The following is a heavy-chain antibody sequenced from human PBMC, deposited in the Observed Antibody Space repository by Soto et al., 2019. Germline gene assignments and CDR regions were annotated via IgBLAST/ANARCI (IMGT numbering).Heavy chain of an antibody. J-gene: IGHJ6*03. CDR3: ARHIGYDGGYYYYYMDV. CDR2: IYSGGST. V-gene: IGHV3-66*04. D-gene: IGHD5-12*01. Sequence: GSLRLSCAASGFTVSSNYMSWVRQAPGKGLEWVSVIYSGGSTYYADSVKGRFTISRDNSKNTLYLQMNSLRAEDTAVYYCARHIGYDGGYYYYYMDVWGKGTTVTVSS. CDR1: GFTVSSNY.